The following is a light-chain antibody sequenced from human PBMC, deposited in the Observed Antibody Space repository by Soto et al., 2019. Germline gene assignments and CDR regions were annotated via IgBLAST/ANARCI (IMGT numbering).Light chain of an antibody. CDR1: QSVSSN. CDR2: SAS. V-gene: IGKV3D-15*01. CDR3: QQYNNWPPYT. Sequence: EIVMTQSPATLSVSQGERATLSCRASQSVSSNLAWYQQKPGQAPRLIIYSASTRSTGIPARFSGSGSGTEFTLTISSLQSEDFAVYYCQQYNNWPPYTFGQGTKLEIK. J-gene: IGKJ2*01.